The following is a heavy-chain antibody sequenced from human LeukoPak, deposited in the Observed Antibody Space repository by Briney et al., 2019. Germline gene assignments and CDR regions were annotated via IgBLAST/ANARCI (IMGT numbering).Heavy chain of an antibody. J-gene: IGHJ4*02. CDR1: GFTFSSYA. V-gene: IGHV3-30*04. D-gene: IGHD2-15*01. Sequence: GGSLRLSCAASGFTFSSYAMHWVRQAPGKGLEWVAVISYDGSNKYYADSVKGRFTISRDNSKNTLYLQMNSLRAEDTAVYYCARDLCSGGSCSDYWGQGTLVTVSS. CDR3: ARDLCSGGSCSDY. CDR2: ISYDGSNK.